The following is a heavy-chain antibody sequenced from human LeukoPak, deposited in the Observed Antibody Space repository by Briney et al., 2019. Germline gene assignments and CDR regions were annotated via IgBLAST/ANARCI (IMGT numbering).Heavy chain of an antibody. CDR2: IIPILGIA. CDR1: GGTFSSYT. CDR3: ASFIAYGDYGFDY. V-gene: IGHV1-69*02. D-gene: IGHD4-17*01. Sequence: ASVKVSCKASGGTFSSYTISWVRQAPGQGLEWMGRIIPILGIANYAQKLQGRVTITADKSTSTAYMELSSLRSEDTAVYYCASFIAYGDYGFDYWGQGTLVTVSS. J-gene: IGHJ4*02.